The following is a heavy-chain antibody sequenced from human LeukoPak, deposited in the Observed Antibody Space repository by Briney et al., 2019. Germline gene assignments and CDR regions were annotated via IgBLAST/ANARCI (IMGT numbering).Heavy chain of an antibody. D-gene: IGHD5-18*01. V-gene: IGHV3-48*03. J-gene: IGHJ4*02. Sequence: GGSLRLSCAASGFPFSSYEMHWVRQAPGKGLEWVSYISSSGSTIYYADSVKGRFTISRDNAKNSLYLQMNSLRAEDTAVYYCAREMYSYGTPWYYFDYWGQGTLVTVSS. CDR3: AREMYSYGTPWYYFDY. CDR1: GFPFSSYE. CDR2: ISSSGSTI.